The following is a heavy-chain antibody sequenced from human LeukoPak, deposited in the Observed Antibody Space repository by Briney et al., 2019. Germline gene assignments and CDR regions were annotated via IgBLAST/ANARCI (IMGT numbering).Heavy chain of an antibody. J-gene: IGHJ4*02. CDR3: ARAEKAVTGTLDY. CDR2: MYNRRST. D-gene: IGHD6-19*01. V-gene: IGHV4-59*01. Sequence: PSETLSLTCTVSGDSISNYYWSWIRQSPGKKLEWIGYMYNRRSTIYNPSLKSRVTISTDTSKNQFSLRLTSVTAADTAVYYCARAEKAVTGTLDYWGQGTLITVSS. CDR1: GDSISNYY.